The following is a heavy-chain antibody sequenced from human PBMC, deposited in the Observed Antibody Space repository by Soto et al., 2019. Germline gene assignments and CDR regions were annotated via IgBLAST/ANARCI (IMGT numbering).Heavy chain of an antibody. V-gene: IGHV3-74*01. J-gene: IGHJ4*02. CDR1: GFTFSNYW. Sequence: EVQLVESGGALVQPGGSLRLSCAASGFTFSNYWMHWVRQAPGKGLVWISRMNSDGSNTVYADAVKGRFTISRDNAKNTVYLQMNSLRVEDTAVYYCATSKGGVGNVPTTYWGQGTLGTVSS. CDR2: MNSDGSNT. D-gene: IGHD1-26*01. CDR3: ATSKGGVGNVPTTY.